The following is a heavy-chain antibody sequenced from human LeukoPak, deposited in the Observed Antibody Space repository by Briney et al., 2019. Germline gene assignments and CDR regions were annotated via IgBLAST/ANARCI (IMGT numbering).Heavy chain of an antibody. CDR2: IKSKTDGGTT. J-gene: IGHJ6*02. CDR1: GFTFSNAW. D-gene: IGHD3-10*01. Sequence: PGGSLRLSCAASGFTFSNAWMSWVRQAPGKGLEWVGRIKSKTDGGTTDYTAPVKGRFTISRDDSKNTLYLQMNGLKTVDTAVYYCTTGPFDYYGSASYLANGMDVWGQGTTVTVSS. V-gene: IGHV3-15*01. CDR3: TTGPFDYYGSASYLANGMDV.